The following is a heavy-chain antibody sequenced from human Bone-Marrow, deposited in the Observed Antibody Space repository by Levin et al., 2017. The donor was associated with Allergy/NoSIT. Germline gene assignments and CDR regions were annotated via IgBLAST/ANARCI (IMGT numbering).Heavy chain of an antibody. CDR3: AKHGRVENEGRWFDP. CDR1: GFTFSGYA. V-gene: IGHV3-23*01. Sequence: PSGGSLRLSCAPSGFTFSGYAMSWVRQAPGKGPEWVSAISISGATIYYADSVKGRFTISRDNSKNTLYLQMNSLRVEDTAFYYCAKHGRVENEGRWFDPWGQGTLVTVSS. D-gene: IGHD1-1*01. CDR2: ISISGATI. J-gene: IGHJ5*02.